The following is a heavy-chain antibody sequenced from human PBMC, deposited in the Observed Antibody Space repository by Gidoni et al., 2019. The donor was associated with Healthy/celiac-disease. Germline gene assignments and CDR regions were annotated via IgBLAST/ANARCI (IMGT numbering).Heavy chain of an antibody. Sequence: QVQLQQWGAGLLKPSETLSLTCAVYGVSFSGYYWRWTRQPPRKGLEWIGEIHHSGITNYNPSLKSRVTISVDTSKNQFSLKLSSVTAADTAVYYCARVVSCMWFGEKDYWGQGTLVTVSS. J-gene: IGHJ4*02. CDR1: GVSFSGYY. V-gene: IGHV4-34*01. CDR3: ARVVSCMWFGEKDY. D-gene: IGHD3-10*01. CDR2: IHHSGIT.